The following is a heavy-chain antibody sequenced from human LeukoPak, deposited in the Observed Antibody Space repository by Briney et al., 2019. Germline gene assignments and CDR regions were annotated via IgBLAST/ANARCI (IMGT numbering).Heavy chain of an antibody. Sequence: TLSLTCTVSGGSISSGGYYWSWIRQHPGKGLEWIGYIYYSGSTYYNPSLKSRVTISVDTSKNQFSLKLSSATAADTAVYYCARDKEDIVVVPAAHSNWFDPWGQGTLVTVSS. CDR2: IYYSGST. V-gene: IGHV4-31*03. D-gene: IGHD2-2*01. J-gene: IGHJ5*02. CDR3: ARDKEDIVVVPAAHSNWFDP. CDR1: GGSISSGGYY.